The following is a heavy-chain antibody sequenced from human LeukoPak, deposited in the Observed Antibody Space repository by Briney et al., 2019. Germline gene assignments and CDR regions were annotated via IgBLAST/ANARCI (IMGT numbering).Heavy chain of an antibody. CDR1: GGSISSSSYY. D-gene: IGHD3-22*01. CDR2: IYYSGST. J-gene: IGHJ4*02. Sequence: PSETLSLTCTVSGGSISSSSYYWGWIRQPPGKGLEWIGSIYYSGSTYYNPSLKSRVTISVDTSKNQFSLKLSSVTAADTAVYYCAGWAFDSSGYRLDYWGQGTLVTVSS. V-gene: IGHV4-39*07. CDR3: AGWAFDSSGYRLDY.